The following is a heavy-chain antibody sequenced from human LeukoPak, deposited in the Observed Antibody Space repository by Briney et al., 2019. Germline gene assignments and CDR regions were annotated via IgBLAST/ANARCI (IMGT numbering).Heavy chain of an antibody. CDR3: ASGNKAMVEAPFDY. Sequence: GASVKVSCKASVGTFSSYAISWVRQSPGQGLEWMGGIIPIFGTANYAQKFQGRVTITTDESTSTAYMELSSLRSEDTAVYYCASGNKAMVEAPFDYWRQGTLVTVSS. D-gene: IGHD5-18*01. CDR1: VGTFSSYA. J-gene: IGHJ4*02. V-gene: IGHV1-69*05. CDR2: IIPIFGTA.